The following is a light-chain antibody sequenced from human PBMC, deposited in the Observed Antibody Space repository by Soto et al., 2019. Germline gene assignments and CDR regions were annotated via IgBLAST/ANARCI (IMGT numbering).Light chain of an antibody. CDR1: TSNIGAGYD. CDR2: ADN. CDR3: QSYDSSLSGPYV. Sequence: QSVLTQPPSVSGAPGQRLTISCTGNTSNIGAGYDVHWFQQLPGTATKLLIFADNNRPSGVPDRFSGSKSGPSASLAITGLQAEDEADYYCQSYDSSLSGPYVFGTGTKVTVL. J-gene: IGLJ1*01. V-gene: IGLV1-40*01.